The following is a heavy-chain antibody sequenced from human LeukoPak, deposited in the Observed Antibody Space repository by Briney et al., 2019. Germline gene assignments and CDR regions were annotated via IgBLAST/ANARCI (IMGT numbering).Heavy chain of an antibody. CDR3: ARLGDSSGYYDF. Sequence: GPSQRPSRAASGFSVISHWMSSDRQAPGKWLEWVANVKPDGREKYYKESVKGRSTTSRANAKNSLYLKMNSLRAEDTAVYYCARLGDSSGYYDFWGQGALVTVSS. V-gene: IGHV3-7*01. J-gene: IGHJ4*02. D-gene: IGHD3-22*01. CDR2: VKPDGREK. CDR1: GFSVISHW.